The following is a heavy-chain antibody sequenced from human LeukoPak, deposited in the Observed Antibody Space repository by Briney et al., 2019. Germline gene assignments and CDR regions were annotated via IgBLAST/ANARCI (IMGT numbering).Heavy chain of an antibody. V-gene: IGHV3-43*01. D-gene: IGHD1-26*01. CDR2: ISWEGGST. J-gene: IGHJ4*02. CDR1: GFTFDDYS. CDR3: AKDLHAGAPPLGDLMDY. Sequence: GGSLRLSCAASGFTFDDYSMHWVRQAPGKGLEWVSLISWEGGSTYYADSVKGRFTISRDNSKNTLYLQMNSLRAEDTAVYYCAKDLHAGAPPLGDLMDYWGQGTLVTVSS.